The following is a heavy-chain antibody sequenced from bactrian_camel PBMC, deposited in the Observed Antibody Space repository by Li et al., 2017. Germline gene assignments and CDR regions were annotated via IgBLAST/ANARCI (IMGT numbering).Heavy chain of an antibody. CDR1: GFTFSTCY. V-gene: IGHV3S5*01. CDR2: LKWDGTDA. J-gene: IGHJ4*01. Sequence: QLWESGGGLWQPGGSLRLSCAASGFTFSTCYLSWVRQAPGKGLEGVSTLKWDGTDAYYADFVKGRFTNSRANTMNTAYLQMDSLKSEDTAQYYCTASNVGCLSRSQATQVTVS. D-gene: IGHD5*01.